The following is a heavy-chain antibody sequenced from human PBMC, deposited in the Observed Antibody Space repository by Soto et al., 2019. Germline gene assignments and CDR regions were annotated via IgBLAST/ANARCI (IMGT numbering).Heavy chain of an antibody. CDR3: ARGYYGRNGYSNPFDP. D-gene: IGHD3-22*01. V-gene: IGHV4-59*01. Sequence: SETLSLTCTVSGGSMSSYYWSWIRQPPGKGLEWIGYIYYSGTTNYNPSLKSRVTMSIDTSRNHFSLKLSSVTAAVTAVYYCARGYYGRNGYSNPFDPWGQGTLVTVSS. CDR1: GGSMSSYY. J-gene: IGHJ5*02. CDR2: IYYSGTT.